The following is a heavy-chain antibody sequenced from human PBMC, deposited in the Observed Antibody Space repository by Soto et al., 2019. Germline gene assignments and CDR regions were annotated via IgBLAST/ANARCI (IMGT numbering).Heavy chain of an antibody. D-gene: IGHD2-21*02. Sequence: PSLTCTVSGVSISTGGYYWSWIRQHPGKGLEWIENIYYSGRTDYNPSLKSRVILSVDTSKIHFALTLMSVTAADSAMYCCASVFGGDSEYCFDFWGQGALVTVSS. J-gene: IGHJ4*02. CDR2: IYYSGRT. V-gene: IGHV4-31*03. CDR1: GVSISTGGYY. CDR3: ASVFGGDSEYCFDF.